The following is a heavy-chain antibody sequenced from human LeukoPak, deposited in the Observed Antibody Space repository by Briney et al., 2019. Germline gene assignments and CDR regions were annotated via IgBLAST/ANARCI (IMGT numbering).Heavy chain of an antibody. D-gene: IGHD6-13*01. CDR3: AIIASAGTFDY. J-gene: IGHJ4*02. V-gene: IGHV1-24*01. CDR1: GYTLTEIA. Sequence: ASVTVSCKVSGYTLTEIAMHWVRQAPGEGLEWMGGFDPKDRETVYAQKFQGRVTMTEDTSTDTAFMELSGLRSEDTALYYCAIIASAGTFDYWGQGALVTVSS. CDR2: FDPKDRET.